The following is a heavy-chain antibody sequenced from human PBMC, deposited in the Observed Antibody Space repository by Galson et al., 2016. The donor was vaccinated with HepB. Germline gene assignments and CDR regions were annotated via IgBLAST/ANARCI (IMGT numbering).Heavy chain of an antibody. V-gene: IGHV4-31*03. CDR1: GVSISSGSYY. Sequence: TLSLTCSVSGVSISSGSYYWSWIRQHPGKGLELIGYIFYSGSTYYNPSLKSRVTISVDTSKNQFSLKLSSVTAADTAVYYCASIPPYNNYFGFDYWGQGTLVTVPS. CDR3: ASIPPYNNYFGFDY. CDR2: IFYSGST. D-gene: IGHD4-11*01. J-gene: IGHJ4*02.